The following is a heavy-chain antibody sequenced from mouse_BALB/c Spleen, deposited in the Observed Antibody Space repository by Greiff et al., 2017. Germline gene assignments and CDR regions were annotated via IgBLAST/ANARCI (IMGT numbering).Heavy chain of an antibody. CDR3: ARNNYSSSGRYFDV. V-gene: IGHV5-17*02. CDR1: GFTFSSFG. D-gene: IGHD1-1*01. CDR2: ISSGSSTI. Sequence: EVQVVESGGGLVQPGGSRKLSCAASGFTFSSFGMHWVRQAPEKGLEWVAYISSGSSTIDSADTVKGRLTISRDNPKNTLFLQMPSLRSEDTAMYYCARNNYSSSGRYFDVWGEGTTVTVSS. J-gene: IGHJ1*01.